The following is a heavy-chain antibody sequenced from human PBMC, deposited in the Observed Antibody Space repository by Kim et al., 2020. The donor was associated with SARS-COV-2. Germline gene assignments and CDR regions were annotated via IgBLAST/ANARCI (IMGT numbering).Heavy chain of an antibody. Sequence: YAESVKGRFTISRDNGKSSLYLQMNSLRDEDTAVYYCAKDLVGVRWFDCWGQGTLVTVSS. CDR3: AKDLVGVRWFDC. D-gene: IGHD2-8*01. V-gene: IGHV3-11*06. J-gene: IGHJ4*02.